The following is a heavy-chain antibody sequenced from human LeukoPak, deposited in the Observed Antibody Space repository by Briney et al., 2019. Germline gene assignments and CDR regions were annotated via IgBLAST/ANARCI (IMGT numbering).Heavy chain of an antibody. V-gene: IGHV3-48*01. CDR2: ISSSGSTI. CDR3: ARGRDTVVVPAAVDY. D-gene: IGHD2-2*01. J-gene: IGHJ4*02. Sequence: GGSLRLSCAASGFIFSIYNMSWVRQAPGKGLEWVSYISSSGSTIYYADSVKGRFTISRDNAKNSLSLQMNSLRAEDTAVYFCARGRDTVVVPAAVDYWGQGTLVTVSS. CDR1: GFIFSIYN.